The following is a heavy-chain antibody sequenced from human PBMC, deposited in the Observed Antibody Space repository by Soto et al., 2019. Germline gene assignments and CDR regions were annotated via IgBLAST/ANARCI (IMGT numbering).Heavy chain of an antibody. V-gene: IGHV7-4-1*01. CDR3: ARDYYYDSSGQGYYYYYGMDV. CDR1: GYTFPSYA. CDR2: INTNTGNP. D-gene: IGHD3-22*01. J-gene: IGHJ6*02. Sequence: ASVKVSCKASGYTFPSYAMNWVRQAPGQGLEWMGWINTNTGNPTYAQGFTGRFVFSLDTSVSTAYLQICSLKAEDTAVYYCARDYYYDSSGQGYYYYYGMDVSGQGTTVTVSS.